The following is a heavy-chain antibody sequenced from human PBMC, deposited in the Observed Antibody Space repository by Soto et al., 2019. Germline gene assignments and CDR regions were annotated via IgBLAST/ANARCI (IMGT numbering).Heavy chain of an antibody. Sequence: QLQLQVSGSGLVKPSLTLSLTCAVSGGSISSGGYSWSWIRQPPGKGLEWIGYIYHSGSTYYNPSLKSRVTISVDRSKNQFSLKLSSVTAADTAVYYCARVPRPWGQGTLVTVSS. CDR2: IYHSGST. CDR3: ARVPRP. J-gene: IGHJ5*02. CDR1: GGSISSGGYS. V-gene: IGHV4-30-2*01.